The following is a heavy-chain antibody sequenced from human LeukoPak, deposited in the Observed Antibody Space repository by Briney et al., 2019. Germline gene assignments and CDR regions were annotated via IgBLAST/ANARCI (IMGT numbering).Heavy chain of an antibody. CDR3: ARDEYGDYGCDR. V-gene: IGHV3-23*01. Sequence: GGSLRLSCAASGFTLSSYALSWVRQAPGRGLDWVSALSAGGGSTYYADSVKGRFTISRDNSKNTLYLQMNSLRAEDTAVYYCARDEYGDYGCDRWGQGTLVTVSS. D-gene: IGHD4-17*01. CDR2: LSAGGGST. CDR1: GFTLSSYA. J-gene: IGHJ5*02.